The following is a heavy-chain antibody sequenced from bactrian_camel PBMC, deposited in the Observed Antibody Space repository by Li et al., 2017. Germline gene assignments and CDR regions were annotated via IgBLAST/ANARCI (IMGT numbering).Heavy chain of an antibody. D-gene: IGHD5*01. CDR3: AAGSAGSGWRFLRADAFPY. J-gene: IGHJ4*01. CDR2: IYRGGRST. V-gene: IGHV3S25*01. Sequence: QLVESGGGSVQAGGSLRLSCAASAYLFSGSFCMGWFRQAPGKLREGVAAIYRGGRSTYYSGSVKGRFTTSKDNSKNILYLQMNSLKPEDTGVYYCAAGSAGSGWRFLRADAFPYWGQGTQVTVS. CDR1: AYLFSGSFC.